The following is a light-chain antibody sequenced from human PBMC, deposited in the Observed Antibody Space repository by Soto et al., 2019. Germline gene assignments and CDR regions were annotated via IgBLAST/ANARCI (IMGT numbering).Light chain of an antibody. CDR1: QSINHW. CDR2: TAS. CDR3: QQYNSYAWT. J-gene: IGKJ1*01. V-gene: IGKV1-5*03. Sequence: DIPMTQSPSTLSASVGDRVTITCRASQSINHWLAWYQQKPGKAPNLLIYTASSLESGVPSRFSGSGSGTEFTLTISSLQPDDFATYYCQQYNSYAWTFGQGTKVDMK.